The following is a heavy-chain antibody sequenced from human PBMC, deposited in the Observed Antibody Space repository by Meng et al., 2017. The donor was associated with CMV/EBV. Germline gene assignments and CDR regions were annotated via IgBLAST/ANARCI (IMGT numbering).Heavy chain of an antibody. J-gene: IGHJ6*02. Sequence: SQTLSLTCSISGDSVSSNSATWSWIRQSPSRGLEWLGRTYYRSKWYIDYAVSVKSRIDINPDTSTNQFSLQLNAVTPEDTAVYYCARVRCSTTSCYYEYYYGMDVWGQGTTVTVSS. V-gene: IGHV6-1*01. CDR1: GDSVSSNSAT. CDR2: TYYRSKWYI. D-gene: IGHD2-2*01. CDR3: ARVRCSTTSCYYEYYYGMDV.